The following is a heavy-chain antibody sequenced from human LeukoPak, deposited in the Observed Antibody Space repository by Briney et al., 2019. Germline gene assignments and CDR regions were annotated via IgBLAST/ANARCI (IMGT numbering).Heavy chain of an antibody. Sequence: GASVKVSCKASGYTFTSYSMHWVRQAPGQGLEWMGVINPSGGSISYAQKFQGRVTMTRDTSTSTVYMELSSLRSEDTAVYYCARDRALEMATMPHGYWGQGTLVTVSS. V-gene: IGHV1-46*01. CDR3: ARDRALEMATMPHGY. J-gene: IGHJ4*02. CDR2: INPSGGSI. D-gene: IGHD5-24*01. CDR1: GYTFTSYS.